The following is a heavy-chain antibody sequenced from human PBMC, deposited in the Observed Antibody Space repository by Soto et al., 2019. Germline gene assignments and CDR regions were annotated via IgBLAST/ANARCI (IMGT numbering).Heavy chain of an antibody. CDR2: IYWNDDK. CDR3: AYIAYTDSLKHTLDY. Sequence: SGPTLVNPTATLTLTCTFSGFSVATTVVGVGWVRQPPGKSVEFLAVIYWNDDKRYSPSLKNRLTITKDASRNQVVLKMTNMDAVDTATYYCAYIAYTDSLKHTLDYWGPGTPVTRSS. CDR1: GFSVATTVVG. J-gene: IGHJ4*02. V-gene: IGHV2-5*01. D-gene: IGHD2-21*02.